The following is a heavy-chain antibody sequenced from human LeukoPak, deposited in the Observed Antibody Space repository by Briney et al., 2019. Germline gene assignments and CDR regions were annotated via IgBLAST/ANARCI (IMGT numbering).Heavy chain of an antibody. CDR3: ARESRAYDFWSGPSFGMDV. Sequence: SETLSLTCTVSGGSISSCYGSWLRQPAGKGMEWLGRIYTMGMSNYNPSLKSRVNMSVDTSKYQFSLKLSTETAAIPAVYYCARESRAYDFWSGPSFGMDVWGQGTTVTVCS. V-gene: IGHV4-4*07. J-gene: IGHJ6*02. CDR2: IYTMGMS. D-gene: IGHD3-3*01. CDR1: GGSISSCY.